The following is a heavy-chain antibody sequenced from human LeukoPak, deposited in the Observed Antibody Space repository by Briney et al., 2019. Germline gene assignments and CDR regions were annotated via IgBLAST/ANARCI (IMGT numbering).Heavy chain of an antibody. J-gene: IGHJ4*02. CDR2: IYYNGST. D-gene: IGHD1-7*01. CDR3: ARGRTTGTTIDY. V-gene: IGHV4-59*08. CDR1: GGSINNYY. Sequence: SETLSLTCTVSGGSINNYYWSWIRQPPGKELEWIGNIYYNGSTNYNPSLKSRVTISVDTSKNQFSLKLSSVTAADTAVYYCARGRTTGTTIDYWGQGTLVTVSS.